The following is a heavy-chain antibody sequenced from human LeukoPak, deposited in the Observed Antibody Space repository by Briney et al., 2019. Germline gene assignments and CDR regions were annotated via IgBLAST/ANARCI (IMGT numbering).Heavy chain of an antibody. CDR2: ISYDGSNK. Sequence: GGSLRLSCAASGFTFSSYGMHWVRQAPGKGLEWVAVISYDGSNKYYADSVKGRFTISRDNSKNTLHLQMNSLRAEDTAVYYCAKDGSGSYYNDGEDWFDPWGQGTLVTVSS. CDR3: AKDGSGSYYNDGEDWFDP. J-gene: IGHJ5*02. D-gene: IGHD3-10*01. V-gene: IGHV3-30*18. CDR1: GFTFSSYG.